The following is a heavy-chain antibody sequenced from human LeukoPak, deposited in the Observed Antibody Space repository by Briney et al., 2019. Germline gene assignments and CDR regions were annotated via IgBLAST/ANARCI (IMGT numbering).Heavy chain of an antibody. Sequence: PGGSLRLSCAASGFTFSSYGMHWVRQAPGKGLEWVAYIRYDGSNKYYADSVKGRFTISRDNSKNTLYLQMNSLRAEDTAVHYCAKEMDYYDFWSGYRPYFDYWGQGTLVTVSS. J-gene: IGHJ4*02. V-gene: IGHV3-30*02. D-gene: IGHD3-3*01. CDR1: GFTFSSYG. CDR2: IRYDGSNK. CDR3: AKEMDYYDFWSGYRPYFDY.